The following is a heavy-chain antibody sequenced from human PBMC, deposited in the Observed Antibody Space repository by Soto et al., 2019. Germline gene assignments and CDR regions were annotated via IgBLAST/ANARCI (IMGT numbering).Heavy chain of an antibody. J-gene: IGHJ4*02. CDR3: ARVDPDYYDSSGYPFDY. V-gene: IGHV1-46*01. D-gene: IGHD3-22*01. Sequence: GASVKVSCKASGYTFTSYYMHWVRQAPGQGLEWMGIINPSGGSTSYAQKFQGRVTMTRDTPTSTVYMELSSLRSEDTAVYYCARVDPDYYDSSGYPFDYWGQGTLVTVSS. CDR1: GYTFTSYY. CDR2: INPSGGST.